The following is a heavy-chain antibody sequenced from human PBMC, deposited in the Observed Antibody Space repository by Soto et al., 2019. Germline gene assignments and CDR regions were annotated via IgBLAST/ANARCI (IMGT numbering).Heavy chain of an antibody. J-gene: IGHJ3*02. Sequence: PGGSLRLSCAASGFTFSSYSMNWVRQAPGKGLEWVSYISSSSSTIYYADSVKGRFTISRDNAKNSLYLQMNSLRAEDTAVYYCARKLWFGELLNWIDAFDIWGQGTMVTVSS. V-gene: IGHV3-48*01. D-gene: IGHD3-10*01. CDR3: ARKLWFGELLNWIDAFDI. CDR1: GFTFSSYS. CDR2: ISSSSSTI.